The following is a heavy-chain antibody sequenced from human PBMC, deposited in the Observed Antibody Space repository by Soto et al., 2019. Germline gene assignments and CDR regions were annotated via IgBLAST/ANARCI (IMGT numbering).Heavy chain of an antibody. CDR2: VNPMFGTA. V-gene: IGHV1-69*01. CDR3: AVGFKLDYYSLDV. Sequence: QVQLVESGAEVRKPGSSVKVSCRSSGGIFTASAISWVRQAPGQGPEWMGGVNPMFGTANYPQRFQGRVTINADESTNTVYMQLSSLRSEDTAVYFCAVGFKLDYYSLDVWGQGTTVTVSS. D-gene: IGHD3-10*01. CDR1: GGIFTASA. J-gene: IGHJ6*02.